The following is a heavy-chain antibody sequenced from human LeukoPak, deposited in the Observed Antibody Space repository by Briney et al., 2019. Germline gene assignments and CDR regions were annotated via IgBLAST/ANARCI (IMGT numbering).Heavy chain of an antibody. D-gene: IGHD5-12*01. CDR2: IYYSGST. CDR3: AVEVAHDAFDI. V-gene: IGHV4-59*01. Sequence: SETLSLTCTVSGYSITSGYFWGWIRQPPGKGLEWIGYIYYSGSTNYNPSLKSRVTISVDTSKNQFSLKLSSVTAADTAVYYCAVEVAHDAFDIWGQGTMVTVSS. CDR1: GYSITSGYF. J-gene: IGHJ3*02.